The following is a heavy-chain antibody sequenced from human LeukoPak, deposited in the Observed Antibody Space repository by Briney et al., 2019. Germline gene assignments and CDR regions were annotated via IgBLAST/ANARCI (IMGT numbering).Heavy chain of an antibody. CDR3: ARRVEIVVVPAVANWFDP. J-gene: IGHJ5*02. V-gene: IGHV4-39*01. CDR1: GGSISSSSYY. CDR2: IYYSGST. Sequence: PSETLSLTCTVSGGSISSSSYYWGWIRQPPGKGLEWIGSIYYSGSTYYNPSLKSRVTISVDTSKNQFSLKLSSVTAADTAVYYCARRVEIVVVPAVANWFDPWGQGTLVTVSS. D-gene: IGHD2-2*01.